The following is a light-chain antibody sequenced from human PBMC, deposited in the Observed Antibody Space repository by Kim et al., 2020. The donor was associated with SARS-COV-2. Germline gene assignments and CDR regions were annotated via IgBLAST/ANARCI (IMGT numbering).Light chain of an antibody. J-gene: IGKJ1*01. CDR1: QTVTNNN. V-gene: IGKV3-20*01. Sequence: EIVLTQSPGTLSLSPGERATLSCGASQTVTNNNLAWYQHKSGQAPRLLIYGASSRATGIPDRFGGSGSGTDFTLTISRLEPEDCAVYYCQQYGSSPRTFGQGTKVDIK. CDR2: GAS. CDR3: QQYGSSPRT.